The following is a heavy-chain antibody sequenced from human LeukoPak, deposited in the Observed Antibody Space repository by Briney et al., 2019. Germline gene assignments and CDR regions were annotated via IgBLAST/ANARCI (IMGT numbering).Heavy chain of an antibody. CDR3: ARVGGSGWYKYFDY. D-gene: IGHD6-19*01. CDR2: ISSSSSTI. Sequence: GGSLRLSCAASGFTFSSYSMNWVRQAPGKGLEWVSYISSSSSTIYCADSVKGRFTISRDNAKNSLYLQMNSLRAEDTAVYYCARVGGSGWYKYFDYWGQGTLVTVSS. V-gene: IGHV3-48*01. J-gene: IGHJ4*02. CDR1: GFTFSSYS.